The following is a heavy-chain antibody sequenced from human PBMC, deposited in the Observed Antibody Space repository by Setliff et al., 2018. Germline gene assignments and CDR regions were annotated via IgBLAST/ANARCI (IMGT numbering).Heavy chain of an antibody. V-gene: IGHV5-51*01. Sequence: PGESLKISCKGSGDNFNTNWIAWVRQMPGRGLEWMGVIYPGDSDTRYSPSFEGQVIISADKSSSSAFLQWNSLKASDTAMYYCARHKGYYDSSDYYYPNAFDIWGQGTMVTVSS. D-gene: IGHD3-22*01. CDR3: ARHKGYYDSSDYYYPNAFDI. CDR1: GDNFNTNW. J-gene: IGHJ3*02. CDR2: IYPGDSDT.